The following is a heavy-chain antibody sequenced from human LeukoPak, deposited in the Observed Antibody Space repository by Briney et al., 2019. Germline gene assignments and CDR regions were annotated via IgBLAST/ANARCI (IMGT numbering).Heavy chain of an antibody. CDR3: AREHSSSGWGYFDY. D-gene: IGHD6-25*01. CDR1: GFTFSSYE. CDR2: ITNRGSGSTI. J-gene: IGHJ4*02. V-gene: IGHV3-48*03. Sequence: GGSLRLSCAASGFTFSSYEINWVREAPGKGLEWVSYITNRGSGSTIYYAGSVKGRFTVSRDDAKNSLYLKMNSLRVEDTAVYYCAREHSSSGWGYFDYWGQGALVTVSS.